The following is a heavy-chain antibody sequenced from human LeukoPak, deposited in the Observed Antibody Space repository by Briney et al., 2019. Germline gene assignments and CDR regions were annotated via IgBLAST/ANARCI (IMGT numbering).Heavy chain of an antibody. Sequence: ASVKVSCKASGYTFTGYYMHWVRQAPGQGLEWMGWINPNSGGTNYAQKFRGRVTMTRDTSISTAYMELSRLRSDDTAVYYCARDQYSSSWSRTFDYWGQGTLVTVSS. V-gene: IGHV1-2*02. D-gene: IGHD6-13*01. CDR3: ARDQYSSSWSRTFDY. CDR1: GYTFTGYY. CDR2: INPNSGGT. J-gene: IGHJ4*02.